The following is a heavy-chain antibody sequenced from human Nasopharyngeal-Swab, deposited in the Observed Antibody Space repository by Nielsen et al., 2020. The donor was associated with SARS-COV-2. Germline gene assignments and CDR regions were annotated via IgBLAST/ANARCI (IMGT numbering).Heavy chain of an antibody. CDR2: INHSGST. J-gene: IGHJ4*02. CDR3: ARGLRWVAVVRWELLSGFDY. V-gene: IGHV4-34*01. Sequence: RQAPGKGLEGVGEINHSGSTNYNPSLKSRDTISVDTSKNQISLKLSSVTAADTAVYYCARGLRWVAVVRWELLSGFDYWGQGTLVTVSS. D-gene: IGHD1-26*01.